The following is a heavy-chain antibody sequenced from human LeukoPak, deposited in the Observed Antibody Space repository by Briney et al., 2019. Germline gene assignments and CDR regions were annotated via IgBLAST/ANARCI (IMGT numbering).Heavy chain of an antibody. Sequence: GGSLRLSCAVSGFTFDDYSMHWVRQAPGKGLEWVSGISWNSGSIGYADFVKGRFTISRDNAKNSLYLQMNSLRAEDTALYYCARVYAPSYYYYYMDVWGKGTTVTVSS. V-gene: IGHV3-9*01. CDR1: GFTFDDYS. D-gene: IGHD2-8*01. CDR3: ARVYAPSYYYYYMDV. J-gene: IGHJ6*03. CDR2: ISWNSGSI.